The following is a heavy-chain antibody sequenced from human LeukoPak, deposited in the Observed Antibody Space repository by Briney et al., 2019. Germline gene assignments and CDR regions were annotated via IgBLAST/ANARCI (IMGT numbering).Heavy chain of an antibody. D-gene: IGHD2/OR15-2a*01. CDR3: VSFYETY. CDR2: INSDGSWT. Sequence: QAGGSLRLSCAASGIYWMHWVRQAPGKGLVWVSHINSDGSWTSYADSVKGRFTISKDNAKNTVYLQMNNLRAEDTAVYYCVSFYETYWGRGTLVTVSS. CDR1: GIYW. J-gene: IGHJ4*02. V-gene: IGHV3-74*01.